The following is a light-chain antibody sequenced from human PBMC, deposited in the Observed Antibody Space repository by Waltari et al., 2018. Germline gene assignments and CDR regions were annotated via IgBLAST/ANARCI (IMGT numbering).Light chain of an antibody. CDR1: QSVLSSSNNKNY. CDR3: QQYYTART. J-gene: IGKJ1*01. V-gene: IGKV4-1*01. CDR2: WAS. Sequence: DIVMTQSPDSLAVSLGERATINCKSSQSVLSSSNNKNYLAWYQQKPGRPPKLLIYWASTRESGVPDRFSGSGSGTDFTLTISSLQAEDVAVYYCQQYYTARTFGQGTKVEIK.